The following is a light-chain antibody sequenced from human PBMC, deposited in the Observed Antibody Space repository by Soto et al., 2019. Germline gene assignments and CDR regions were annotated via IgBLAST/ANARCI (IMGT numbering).Light chain of an antibody. V-gene: IGKV1-5*03. J-gene: IGKJ2*01. CDR2: KAS. CDR1: RSISSW. CDR3: QQYISYPYT. Sequence: DIQMTQSPSTLSASVGDRVTITCRASRSISSWLAWYQQKPGKAPNLLIYKASSLESGVPSRFSGSGSGTEFTLTISSLQPDDFATYYCQQYISYPYTFGQGTKLEIK.